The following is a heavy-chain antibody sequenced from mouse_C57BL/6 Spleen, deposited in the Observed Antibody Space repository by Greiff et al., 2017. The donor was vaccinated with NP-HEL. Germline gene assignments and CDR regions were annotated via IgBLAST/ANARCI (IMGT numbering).Heavy chain of an antibody. D-gene: IGHD2-1*01. CDR3: ARCGNYVNYFDY. Sequence: EVMLVESGGGLVKPGGSLKLSCAASGFTFSSYAMSWVRQTPEKRLEWVATISDGGSYTYYPDNVKGRFTISRDNAKNNLYLQMSHLKSEDTAMYYCARCGNYVNYFDYWGQGTTLTVSS. J-gene: IGHJ2*01. CDR2: ISDGGSYT. CDR1: GFTFSSYA. V-gene: IGHV5-4*03.